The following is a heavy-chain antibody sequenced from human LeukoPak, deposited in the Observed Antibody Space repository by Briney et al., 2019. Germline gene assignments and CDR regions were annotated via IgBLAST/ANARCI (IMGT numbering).Heavy chain of an antibody. V-gene: IGHV4-39*01. Sequence: SETLSLTCTVSGGSISSSSYYWGWIRQPPGKGLEWIGSIYYSGSTYYNPSLKSRVTISVDTSKNQFSLKLSSVTAADTAVYYCARTCPPYCDFWSGSIGWFDPWGQGTLVTVSS. J-gene: IGHJ5*02. CDR3: ARTCPPYCDFWSGSIGWFDP. CDR2: IYYSGST. CDR1: GGSISSSSYY. D-gene: IGHD3-3*01.